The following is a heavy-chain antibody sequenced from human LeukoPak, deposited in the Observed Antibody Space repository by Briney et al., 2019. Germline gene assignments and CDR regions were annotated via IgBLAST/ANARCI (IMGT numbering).Heavy chain of an antibody. V-gene: IGHV1-69*05. D-gene: IGHD4-23*01. CDR2: IIPIFGTA. CDR1: GGTFNSCA. J-gene: IGHJ4*02. CDR3: ARGVGLRWRYFDY. Sequence: SVTVSCKASGGTFNSCAISWVRQAPGQGLEGMGGIIPIFGTANYAQKFQGRVTITTDESTSTAYMELSSLRSEDTAVYYCARGVGLRWRYFDYWGQGTLVTVSS.